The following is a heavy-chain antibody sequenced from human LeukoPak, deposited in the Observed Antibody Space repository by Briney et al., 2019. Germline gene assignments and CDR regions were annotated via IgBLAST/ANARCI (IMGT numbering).Heavy chain of an antibody. CDR3: AKSGDYLWDD. D-gene: IGHD3-16*01. CDR2: IYHTGST. CDR1: GGSISTNNW. V-gene: IGHV4-4*02. Sequence: PSGTLSLTCAVSGGSISTNNWWSWVRQPPGKGLEWIGEIYHTGSTNYSPSLRSRVTMTIDKSNNQFSLNLNSVTAADTAVYYCAKSGDYLWDDWGQGTLVTVSS. J-gene: IGHJ4*02.